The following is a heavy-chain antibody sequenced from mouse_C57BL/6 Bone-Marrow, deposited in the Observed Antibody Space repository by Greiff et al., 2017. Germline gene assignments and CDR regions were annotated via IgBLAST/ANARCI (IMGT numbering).Heavy chain of an antibody. V-gene: IGHV1-47*01. Sequence: VKLQESGAELVKPGASVKMSCKASGYTFTTYPIEWMKQNHGKSLEWIGNFHPYNDDTKYNEKFKGKATFTVEKSSSTVYLELSRLTSDDSAVYYCARRYYYGSSYQFAYWGQGTLVTVSA. CDR1: GYTFTTYP. D-gene: IGHD1-1*01. J-gene: IGHJ3*01. CDR2: FHPYNDDT. CDR3: ARRYYYGSSYQFAY.